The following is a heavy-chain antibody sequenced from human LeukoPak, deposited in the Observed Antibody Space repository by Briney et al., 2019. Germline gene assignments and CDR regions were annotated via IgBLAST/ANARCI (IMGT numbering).Heavy chain of an antibody. V-gene: IGHV1-2*02. CDR1: GYTLTGYY. D-gene: IGHD3-16*01. Sequence: ASVKVSCKASGYTLTGYYMHWVRQAPGQGLEWMGWINPNSGGTNYAQKFQGRVTMTRDTSISTAYMELSRLRSDDTAVYYCARGGGGSDVYPFYYWGQGTLVTVSS. CDR2: INPNSGGT. J-gene: IGHJ4*02. CDR3: ARGGGGSDVYPFYY.